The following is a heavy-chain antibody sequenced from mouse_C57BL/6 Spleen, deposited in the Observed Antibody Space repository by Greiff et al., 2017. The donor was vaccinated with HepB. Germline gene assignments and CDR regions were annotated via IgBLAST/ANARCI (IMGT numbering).Heavy chain of an antibody. Sequence: QVQLQQSGAELVRPGASVTLSCKASGYTFTDYAMHWVKQTPVHGLEWIGAIDPETGGTAYNQKFKGKAILTADKSSSTAYMELRSLTSEDSAVYYCTTIYDDYDGPCCWGQGTTLTVSS. D-gene: IGHD2-4*01. J-gene: IGHJ2*01. CDR3: TTIYDDYDGPCC. CDR1: GYTFTDYA. CDR2: IDPETGGT. V-gene: IGHV1-15*01.